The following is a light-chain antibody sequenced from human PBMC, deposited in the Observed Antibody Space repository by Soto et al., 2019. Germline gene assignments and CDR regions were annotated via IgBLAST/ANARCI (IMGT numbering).Light chain of an antibody. J-gene: IGKJ5*01. CDR2: AAS. Sequence: DIQLTQSPSFLSASVGDRVTITCRASQGISNYLAWYQQKAGKAPNLLIYAASTLQSGVPSRFSGSGSGTEVTLTISRLQPEAFATYSCQQVNSYPITFGQGTRLEIK. V-gene: IGKV1-9*01. CDR1: QGISNY. CDR3: QQVNSYPIT.